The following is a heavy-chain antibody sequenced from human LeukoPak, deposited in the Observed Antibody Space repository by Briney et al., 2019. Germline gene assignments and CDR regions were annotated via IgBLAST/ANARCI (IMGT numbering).Heavy chain of an antibody. CDR3: ARNPPRGPYSSSWHIDY. V-gene: IGHV3-7*01. CDR2: IKQDGSEK. Sequence: GGSLRLSCAASGFTFSSYWMSWVRQAPGKGLEWVANIKQDGSEKYYVDSVKGRFTISRDNAKNSLYLQMNSLRAEDTAVYYRARNPPRGPYSSSWHIDYWGQGTLVTVSS. J-gene: IGHJ4*02. D-gene: IGHD6-13*01. CDR1: GFTFSSYW.